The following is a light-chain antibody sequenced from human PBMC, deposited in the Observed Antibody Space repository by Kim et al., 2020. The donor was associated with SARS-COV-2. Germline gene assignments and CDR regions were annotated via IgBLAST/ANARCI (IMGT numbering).Light chain of an antibody. CDR2: SAS. Sequence: VGERVTLICRASQNISTYLNWYQQRPGKAPTVLIYSASNLQSGVPLRFSGSGSGTDFTLTINSLQPEDFATYSCQQSYNIPLTFGGGTKVEIK. J-gene: IGKJ4*01. CDR3: QQSYNIPLT. CDR1: QNISTY. V-gene: IGKV1-39*01.